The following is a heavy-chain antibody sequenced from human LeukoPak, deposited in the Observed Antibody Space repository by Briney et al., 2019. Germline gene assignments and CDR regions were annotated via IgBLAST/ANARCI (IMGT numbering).Heavy chain of an antibody. J-gene: IGHJ4*01. V-gene: IGHV3-23*01. CDR3: AKDRSCTNDICHRDIDY. Sequence: GGSLRLSCAASGFTFSSYAVSWVRQAPGKGLEWVSSISGSGGSTYSADSVKGRFTISRDNSKNTLYLQMNSLRAEDTALYYCAKDRSCTNDICHRDIDYWGQGTPVTVSS. CDR2: ISGSGGST. CDR1: GFTFSSYA. D-gene: IGHD2-8*01.